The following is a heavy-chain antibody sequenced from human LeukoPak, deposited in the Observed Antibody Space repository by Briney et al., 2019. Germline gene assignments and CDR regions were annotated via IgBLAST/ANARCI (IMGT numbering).Heavy chain of an antibody. D-gene: IGHD3-10*01. V-gene: IGHV3-49*04. CDR2: IRSKDYGGTT. CDR1: GFTFSDYA. CDR3: TSTPRVYGSGRHDY. J-gene: IGHJ4*02. Sequence: PGRSLRLSCTASGFTFSDYAMSWVRQAPGKGLEWVGFIRSKDYGGTTEYAASVKGRFTISRDDSKSIAYLQINSLKTEATAVYYCTSTPRVYGSGRHDYWGQGTLVTVSS.